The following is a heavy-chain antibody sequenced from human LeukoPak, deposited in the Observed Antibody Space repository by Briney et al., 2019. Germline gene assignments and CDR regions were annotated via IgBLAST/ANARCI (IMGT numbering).Heavy chain of an antibody. V-gene: IGHV1-2*02. D-gene: IGHD1-26*01. Sequence: WASVKVSCKSSGYTFTGYYMHWVRQAPGQGLEWMVWINPNSGGTNYAQKFQGRVTMTRDTSTSTVYMELSSLRSEDTAVYYCARSYSGTYYAESGVDYWGQGTLVTVSS. CDR3: ARSYSGTYYAESGVDY. J-gene: IGHJ4*02. CDR2: INPNSGGT. CDR1: GYTFTGYY.